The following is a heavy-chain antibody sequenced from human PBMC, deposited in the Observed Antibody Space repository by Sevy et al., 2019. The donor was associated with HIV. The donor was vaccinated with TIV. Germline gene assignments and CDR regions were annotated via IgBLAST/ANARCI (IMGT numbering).Heavy chain of an antibody. CDR3: ARTGDSSGRDNCFDP. D-gene: IGHD3-22*01. J-gene: IGHJ5*02. V-gene: IGHV5-10-1*01. Sequence: GESLKISCKGSGYTFTSYWISWVRQMPGKSLEWMGRIDPSDSYTHYNPSFQGHVTISVDKSINTAYLQWSSLKASDTAMYYCARTGDSSGRDNCFDPWGQGTLVTVSS. CDR1: GYTFTSYW. CDR2: IDPSDSYT.